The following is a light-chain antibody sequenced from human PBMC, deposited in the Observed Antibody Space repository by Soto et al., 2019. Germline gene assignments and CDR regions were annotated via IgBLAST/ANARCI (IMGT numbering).Light chain of an antibody. CDR3: QQRYNWPIT. V-gene: IGKV3-11*01. J-gene: IGKJ5*01. CDR1: QSVSGY. Sequence: EIVLTQSPATLSLSPGERATLSCRASQSVSGYIGWYQQKPGQAPRLLIYADSNRATGIPARFSGSGSGTDFTLTISSLEPEDFSVYYCQQRYNWPITFGQGTRLEL. CDR2: ADS.